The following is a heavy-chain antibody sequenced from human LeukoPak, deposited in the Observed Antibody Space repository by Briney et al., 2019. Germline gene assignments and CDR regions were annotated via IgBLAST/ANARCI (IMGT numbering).Heavy chain of an antibody. J-gene: IGHJ4*02. CDR1: GFTFSSFG. D-gene: IGHD3/OR15-3a*01. Sequence: GGSLRLSCAASGFTFSSFGMHWVRQAPGKGLEWVADIWFDGKNEHFADSVKGRFTISRDNSKNTLYLQMNSLRPEDTAVYYCAKDFQGRWTIDYWGQGTLVTVSP. CDR3: AKDFQGRWTIDY. V-gene: IGHV3-30*02. CDR2: IWFDGKNE.